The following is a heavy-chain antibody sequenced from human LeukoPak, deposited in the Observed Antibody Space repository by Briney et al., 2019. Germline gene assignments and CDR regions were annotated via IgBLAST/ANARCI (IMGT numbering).Heavy chain of an antibody. CDR3: ARVRGFYASGSYLDY. V-gene: IGHV3-23*01. D-gene: IGHD3-10*01. CDR1: GFTFSTYT. CDR2: ILVNGGT. Sequence: GGSLRLSCIASGFTFSTYTMSWVRQAPGEGLKWVSGILVNGGTYYADSVKGRFTVSRDNAKNSLYLQMYSLRDEDTAVYYCARVRGFYASGSYLDYWGQGALVTVSS. J-gene: IGHJ4*02.